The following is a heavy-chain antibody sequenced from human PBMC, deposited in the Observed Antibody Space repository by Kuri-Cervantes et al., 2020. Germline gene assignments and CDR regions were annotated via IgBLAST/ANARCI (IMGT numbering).Heavy chain of an antibody. CDR1: GFTFSSYA. Sequence: GESLKISCAASGFTFSSYAMSWVRQAPGKGLEWVSVIYSNGRTYYADSVKGRFTISRDNSKNSLYLQMNSLRVEDTALYYCARHDWFESWGQGTRVTVSS. V-gene: IGHV3-23*05. CDR3: ARHDWFES. J-gene: IGHJ5*01. CDR2: IYSNGRT.